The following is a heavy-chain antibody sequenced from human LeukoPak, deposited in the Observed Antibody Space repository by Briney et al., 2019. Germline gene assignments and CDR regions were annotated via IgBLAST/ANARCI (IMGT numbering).Heavy chain of an antibody. D-gene: IGHD2-2*01. V-gene: IGHV4-34*01. Sequence: PSETLSLTCAVYGESFSAYSWNWIRQSPGKGLEWIGEINHSGSTNYNPSLKSRVTISVDTSKNQTSKMQFSLKLNSVTAADTAVYYCTRERSTPGINWFDPWGQGTLVTVSS. J-gene: IGHJ5*02. CDR3: TRERSTPGINWFDP. CDR2: INHSGST. CDR1: GESFSAYS.